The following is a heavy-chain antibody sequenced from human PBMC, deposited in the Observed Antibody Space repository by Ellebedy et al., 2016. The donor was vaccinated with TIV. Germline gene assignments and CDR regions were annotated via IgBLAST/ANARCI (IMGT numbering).Heavy chain of an antibody. CDR2: ISSDGSHK. V-gene: IGHV3-30*01. J-gene: IGHJ4*02. CDR3: AADAAPFDY. Sequence: GESLKISCAASGFTFSTYAIHWVRQAPGKGLEWVAVISSDGSHKSYAGSVKGRFTISRDNSENTLYLQMNSLTTEDTAIYYCAADAAPFDYWGLGTLVTVSS. D-gene: IGHD2-15*01. CDR1: GFTFSTYA.